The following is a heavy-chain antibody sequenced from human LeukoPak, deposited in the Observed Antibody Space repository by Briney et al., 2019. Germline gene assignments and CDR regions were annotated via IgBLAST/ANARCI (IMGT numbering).Heavy chain of an antibody. J-gene: IGHJ4*02. CDR1: GYTFSTSW. CDR2: TYPSDSDT. Sequence: GESLKISCKASGYTFSTSWIGWVRQMPGKGLGWMGITYPSDSDTRYSPSFQGQVTISADKSISTAYLQWSSLKASDTAMYYCARVGYSGYESDSWGQGTLVTDSS. V-gene: IGHV5-51*01. CDR3: ARVGYSGYESDS. D-gene: IGHD5-12*01.